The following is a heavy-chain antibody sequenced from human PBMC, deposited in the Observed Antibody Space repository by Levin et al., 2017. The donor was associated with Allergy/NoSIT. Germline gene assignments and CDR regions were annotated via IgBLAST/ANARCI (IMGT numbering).Heavy chain of an antibody. CDR1: GFTFSSYA. CDR2: ISYDGSNK. J-gene: IGHJ6*02. Sequence: GGSLRLSCAASGFTFSSYAMHWVRQAPGKGLEWVAVISYDGSNKYYADSVKGRFTISRDNSKNTLYLQMNSLRAEDTAVYYCARGGMYVHIYGMDVWGQGTTVTVSS. CDR3: ARGGMYVHIYGMDV. D-gene: IGHD2-21*01. V-gene: IGHV3-30-3*01.